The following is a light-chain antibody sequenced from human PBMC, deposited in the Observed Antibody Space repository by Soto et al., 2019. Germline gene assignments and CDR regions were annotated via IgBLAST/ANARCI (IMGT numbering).Light chain of an antibody. J-gene: IGLJ1*01. CDR1: SSDIGSHNY. V-gene: IGLV2-14*01. CDR3: SSYTVTSVTLYV. Sequence: QSLLTHPASLSGSPGQSITISCTGTSSDIGSHNYVSWYQQHPGKAPKVMIYEVSNRPSGVSNRFSGSKSGNTASLTISGLQAEDEADYYCSSYTVTSVTLYVFGTGTKVTVL. CDR2: EVS.